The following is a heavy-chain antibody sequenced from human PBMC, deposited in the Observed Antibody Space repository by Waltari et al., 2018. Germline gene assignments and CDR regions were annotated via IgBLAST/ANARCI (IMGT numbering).Heavy chain of an antibody. V-gene: IGHV3-53*01. Sequence: EVQLVESGGGLIQPGRSLRLSCAASGFTVSSNYMSWVRQAPGKGLEWVSVIYSGGSTYYADSVKGRFTISRDNSKNTLYLQMNSLRAEDTAVYYCARDRMWEARDYYYYGMDVWGQGTTVTVSS. CDR2: IYSGGST. J-gene: IGHJ6*02. CDR1: GFTVSSNY. CDR3: ARDRMWEARDYYYYGMDV. D-gene: IGHD1-26*01.